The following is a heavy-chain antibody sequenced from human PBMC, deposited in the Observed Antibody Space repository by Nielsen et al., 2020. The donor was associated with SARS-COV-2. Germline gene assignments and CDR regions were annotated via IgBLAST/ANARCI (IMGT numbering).Heavy chain of an antibody. V-gene: IGHV5-51*01. J-gene: IGHJ4*02. D-gene: IGHD4-23*01. Sequence: GESLKISCQGSGYTFTSYWIGWVRQMPGKGLEWMGVIYPRDSDTRYNPSFQGQVTISADKSISTVYLQWSGLKASDSAMYYCARNTYGGSTDCWGQGTLVTVSS. CDR1: GYTFTSYW. CDR3: ARNTYGGSTDC. CDR2: IYPRDSDT.